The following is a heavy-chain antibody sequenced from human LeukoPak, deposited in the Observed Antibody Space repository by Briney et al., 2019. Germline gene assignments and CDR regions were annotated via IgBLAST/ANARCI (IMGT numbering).Heavy chain of an antibody. Sequence: GASVKVSCKASGYSFTSYGISWVRQAPGQGLEWMGWSSAYNGNTNYAQKLQGRVTMTTDTSTSTAYMELRSLRSDDTAVYYCARDPYDSSGYYDYYYYGMDVWGQGTTVTVSS. J-gene: IGHJ6*02. CDR2: SSAYNGNT. CDR3: ARDPYDSSGYYDYYYYGMDV. V-gene: IGHV1-18*01. D-gene: IGHD3-22*01. CDR1: GYSFTSYG.